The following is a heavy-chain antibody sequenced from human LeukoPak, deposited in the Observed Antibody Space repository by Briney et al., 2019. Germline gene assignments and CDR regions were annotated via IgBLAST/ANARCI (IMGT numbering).Heavy chain of an antibody. D-gene: IGHD1-14*01. CDR1: GFTFSSYG. CDR2: IRYDENNK. Sequence: GGSLRLSCVASGFTFSSYGMHWVRQAPGKGLEWAAFIRYDENNKFYADSVKGRFTISRDNPKNTLFLQMNSLRVEDTAVYFCAKDQGITHYFYYMDVWGKGTTVTVSS. CDR3: AKDQGITHYFYYMDV. V-gene: IGHV3-30*02. J-gene: IGHJ6*03.